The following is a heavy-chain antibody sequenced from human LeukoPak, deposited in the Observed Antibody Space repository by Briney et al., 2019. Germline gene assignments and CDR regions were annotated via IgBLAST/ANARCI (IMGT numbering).Heavy chain of an antibody. V-gene: IGHV1-2*02. CDR3: ASSSSTSWLVQAY. D-gene: IGHD6-19*01. CDR2: INPNSGGT. Sequence: ASVKVSCKASGYIFTSFYMHWVRQAPGQGLEWMGWINPNSGGTNYAQKFQGRVTMTRDTSISTAYMELSRLRSDDTAVYYCASSSSTSWLVQAYWGQGTLVTVSS. J-gene: IGHJ4*02. CDR1: GYIFTSFY.